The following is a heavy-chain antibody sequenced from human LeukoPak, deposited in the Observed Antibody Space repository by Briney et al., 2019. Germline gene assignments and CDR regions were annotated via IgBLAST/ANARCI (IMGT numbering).Heavy chain of an antibody. J-gene: IGHJ4*02. CDR1: GFTFSSHG. D-gene: IGHD3-10*01. CDR3: AKGSMGRGPDY. Sequence: GGSLRLSCAASGFTFSSHGMNWVRQAPGKGLEWVSGISPSGGITYYTDSVKGRFTISRDNSKNTMYLQMNSLRAEDTAVYYCAKGSMGRGPDYWGQGTLVTVSS. V-gene: IGHV3-23*01. CDR2: ISPSGGIT.